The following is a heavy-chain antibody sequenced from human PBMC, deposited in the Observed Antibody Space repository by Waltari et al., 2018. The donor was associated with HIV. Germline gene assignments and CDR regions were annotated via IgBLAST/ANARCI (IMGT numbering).Heavy chain of an antibody. J-gene: IGHJ4*02. V-gene: IGHV3-9*01. Sequence: EVQLVESGGGLVQPGRSLRLSCAASGFTFDDYGMHWVRQVPGKGLEWVSGINWNGDKKGYADSVKGRFTISRDNAQNSLYLQLNSLRAEDTALYFCAKLRTSSYDFSYFDYWGQGTLVTVSS. D-gene: IGHD5-12*01. CDR3: AKLRTSSYDFSYFDY. CDR1: GFTFDDYG. CDR2: INWNGDKK.